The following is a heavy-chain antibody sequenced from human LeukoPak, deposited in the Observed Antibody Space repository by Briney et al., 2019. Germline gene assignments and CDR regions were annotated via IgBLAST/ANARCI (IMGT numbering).Heavy chain of an antibody. V-gene: IGHV3-7*01. CDR1: GFSFSSYW. J-gene: IGHJ4*02. Sequence: GGSLRLSCAASGFSFSSYWMSWVRQAPGKGLEWVANIKKDGSEKYYVDSVKGRFTISRDNAKNSLYLQMNSLRAEDTAVYYCARDLYRIVVVPHYFDYWGQGTLVTVSS. CDR3: ARDLYRIVVVPHYFDY. CDR2: IKKDGSEK. D-gene: IGHD3-22*01.